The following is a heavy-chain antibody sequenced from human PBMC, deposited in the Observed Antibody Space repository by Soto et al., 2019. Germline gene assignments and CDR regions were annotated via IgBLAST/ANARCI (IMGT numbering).Heavy chain of an antibody. Sequence: QVQLVQSGAEVKKPGASVKVSCKASGYTFTSYAMHWVRQAPGQRLEWMGWINAGNGNTKYSQMFQGRVTITRDTCASTAYMELSSLRSEDTAVDYCAGSYYYDSSGYSSLYYYYGMGVWGQGTRVTVSS. CDR2: INAGNGNT. CDR3: AGSYYYDSSGYSSLYYYYGMGV. J-gene: IGHJ6*01. CDR1: GYTFTSYA. V-gene: IGHV1-3*01. D-gene: IGHD3-22*01.